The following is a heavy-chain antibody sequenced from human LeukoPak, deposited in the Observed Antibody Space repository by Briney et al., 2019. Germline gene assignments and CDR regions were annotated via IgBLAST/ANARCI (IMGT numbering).Heavy chain of an antibody. J-gene: IGHJ4*02. D-gene: IGHD2-15*01. Sequence: GSSLRLSCAASGIPFSGSCMHWVRPAPGKGLEWVAVIWNDGSHQYYADSVKGRFTISRDNSKNTLDLQMNSLRVEDTAVYFCAKDKDTPATAQPQRGYFESWGQGTLVTVSS. V-gene: IGHV3-33*06. CDR3: AKDKDTPATAQPQRGYFES. CDR1: GIPFSGSC. CDR2: IWNDGSHQ.